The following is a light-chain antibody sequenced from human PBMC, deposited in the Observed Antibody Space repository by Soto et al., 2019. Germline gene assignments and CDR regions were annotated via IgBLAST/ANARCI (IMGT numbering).Light chain of an antibody. V-gene: IGKV1-39*01. CDR3: QQSYSTPPT. J-gene: IGKJ4*01. Sequence: DIQMTQSPSSLSASVGDRVTITCRASQSISNSLNWYQQKPGKAPDLLIYTTSSLQSGVPSRFSGSGSGTDFTRTISSLQPEDFATYDGQQSYSTPPTFGGGTNVEIK. CDR2: TTS. CDR1: QSISNS.